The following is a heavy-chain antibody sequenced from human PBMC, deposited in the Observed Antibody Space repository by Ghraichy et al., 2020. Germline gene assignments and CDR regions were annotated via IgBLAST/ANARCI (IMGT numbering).Heavy chain of an antibody. CDR2: IKSISDGGTT. CDR1: GSTFSNVW. Sequence: LTCAASGSTFSNVWMNWVRQAPGKGLEWVGRIKSISDGGTTDYAAPVKGRFTISRDDSKNTLYLQMNSLKAEDTAVYYCSGGWFDPWSQGTLVTVSS. D-gene: IGHD1-26*01. J-gene: IGHJ5*02. V-gene: IGHV3-15*01. CDR3: SGGWFDP.